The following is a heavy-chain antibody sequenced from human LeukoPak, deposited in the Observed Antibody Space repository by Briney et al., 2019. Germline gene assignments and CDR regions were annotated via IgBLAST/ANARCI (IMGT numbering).Heavy chain of an antibody. CDR3: ARLHSSGWYEDY. Sequence: PPETLSLTCTVSGGSISISNYYWGWIRQPPGKGLEWIGSIYYSGSTDYNPSLKSRVTISVDTSKNQFSLKLSSVTAADTAMYYCARLHSSGWYEDYWGQGTLVTVSS. V-gene: IGHV4-39*01. CDR1: GGSISISNYY. J-gene: IGHJ4*02. CDR2: IYYSGST. D-gene: IGHD6-19*01.